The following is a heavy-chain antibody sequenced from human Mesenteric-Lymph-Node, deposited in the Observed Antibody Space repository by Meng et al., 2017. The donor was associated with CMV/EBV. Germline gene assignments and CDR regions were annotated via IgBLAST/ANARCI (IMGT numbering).Heavy chain of an antibody. Sequence: SETLPLTCTVSGGSISGNYWSWTRQPPGKGLEWIGYASYNGRTNYNPSLKRRVTISVDTSKNQLSLKVSSVTAAVTAVYFCARDNYVPGDYCHGMDVWGQGTTVTVSS. D-gene: IGHD1-7*01. CDR2: ASYNGRT. CDR3: ARDNYVPGDYCHGMDV. CDR1: GGSISGNY. V-gene: IGHV4-59*01. J-gene: IGHJ6*02.